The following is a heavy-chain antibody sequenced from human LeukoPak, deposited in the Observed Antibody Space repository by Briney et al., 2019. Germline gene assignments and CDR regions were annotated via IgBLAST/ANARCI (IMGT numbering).Heavy chain of an antibody. CDR1: GFTFDDYA. D-gene: IGHD3-9*01. J-gene: IGHJ4*02. V-gene: IGHV3-53*01. CDR3: ARSRAYYDILTGYYEYYFDY. CDR2: IYSGGST. Sequence: GGSLRLSCAASGFTFDDYAMHWVRQAPGKGLEWVSVIYSGGSTYYADSVKGRFTISRDNSKNTLYLQMNSLRAEDTAVYYCARSRAYYDILTGYYEYYFDYWGQGTLVTVSS.